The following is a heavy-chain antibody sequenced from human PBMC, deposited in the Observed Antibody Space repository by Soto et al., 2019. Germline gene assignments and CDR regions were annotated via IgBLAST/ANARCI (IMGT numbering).Heavy chain of an antibody. CDR1: GYSFTSYW. V-gene: IGHV5-10-1*01. CDR3: ARYINRRYYYYGMDV. J-gene: IGHJ6*02. Sequence: PGESLKISCKGSGYSFTSYWISWVRQMPGKGLEWMGRIDPSDSYTNYSPSFQGHVTISADKSISTAYLQWSSLKASDTAMYYCARYINRRYYYYGMDVWGQGTRVTVSS. CDR2: IDPSDSYT.